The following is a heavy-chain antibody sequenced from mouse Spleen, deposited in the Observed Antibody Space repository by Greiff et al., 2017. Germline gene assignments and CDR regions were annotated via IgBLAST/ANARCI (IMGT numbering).Heavy chain of an antibody. V-gene: IGHV2-2*01. Sequence: VQLVESGPGLVQPSQSLSITCTVSGFSLTSYGVHWVRQSPGKGLEWLGVIWSGGSTDYNAAFISRLSISKDNSKSQVFFKMNSLQADDTAIYYCASYYGSSYAVMDYWGQGTSVTVSS. CDR3: ASYYGSSYAVMDY. D-gene: IGHD1-1*01. CDR2: IWSGGST. CDR1: GFSLTSYG. J-gene: IGHJ4*01.